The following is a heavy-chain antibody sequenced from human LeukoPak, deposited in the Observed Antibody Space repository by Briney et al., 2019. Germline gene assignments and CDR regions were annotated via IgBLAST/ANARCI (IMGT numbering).Heavy chain of an antibody. CDR2: INHSGST. CDR3: ARGRKRYSSSWRPPAYFDY. J-gene: IGHJ4*02. D-gene: IGHD6-13*01. Sequence: SETLSLTCAVYGGSFSGYYWSWIRQPPGKGLEWIGEINHSGSTNCNPSLKSRVTISVDTSKNQFSPKLSSVTAADTAVYYCARGRKRYSSSWRPPAYFDYWGQGTLVTVSS. V-gene: IGHV4-34*01. CDR1: GGSFSGYY.